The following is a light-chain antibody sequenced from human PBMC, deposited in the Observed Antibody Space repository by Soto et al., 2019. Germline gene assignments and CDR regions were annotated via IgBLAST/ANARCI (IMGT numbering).Light chain of an antibody. J-gene: IGKJ4*01. V-gene: IGKV3-20*01. CDR1: QSVSSDY. Sequence: EIVLTQSPGTLSFSPGERATLSCRASQSVSSDYLAWYQQKPGQAPRLLIYGASSRATGIPDRFSGSGSGTDFTLTISRLEPEDFAVYYCQQYGSSVLTFGGGTKVDIK. CDR2: GAS. CDR3: QQYGSSVLT.